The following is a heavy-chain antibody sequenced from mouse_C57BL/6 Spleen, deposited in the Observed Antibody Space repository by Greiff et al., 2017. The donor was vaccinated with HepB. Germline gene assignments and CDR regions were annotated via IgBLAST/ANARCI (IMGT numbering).Heavy chain of an antibody. J-gene: IGHJ1*03. CDR2: ISNLAYSI. D-gene: IGHD1-1*01. CDR3: ARRDGSRYWYFEV. Sequence: EVKLVESGGGLVQPGGSLKLSCAASGFTFSDYGMAWVRQAPRKGPAWVAFISNLAYSIYYADTGTGRFTISRENAKNTLYLELSSPRSEDTAMYYCARRDGSRYWYFEVWGTGTTVTVAS. V-gene: IGHV5-15*01. CDR1: GFTFSDYG.